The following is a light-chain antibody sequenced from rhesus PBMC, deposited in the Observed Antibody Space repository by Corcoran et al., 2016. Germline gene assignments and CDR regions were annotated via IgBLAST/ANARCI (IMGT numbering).Light chain of an antibody. Sequence: DIQMTQSPSSLSASVGDRVTITCRASQDITNDLAWYQQKPGETPKVLIYEASSLQRGIPSRFSGSGTGKDVTLTIRSLQSEDFATYYCQHYYSSPLTFGGGTTVE. J-gene: IGKJ4*01. CDR2: EAS. CDR3: QHYYSSPLT. CDR1: QDITND. V-gene: IGKV1-21*01.